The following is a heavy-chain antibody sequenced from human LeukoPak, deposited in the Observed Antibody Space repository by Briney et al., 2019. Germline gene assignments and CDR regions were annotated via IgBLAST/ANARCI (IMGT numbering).Heavy chain of an antibody. V-gene: IGHV4-4*07. D-gene: IGHD2-21*02. CDR3: TRDGWGPLGYHAFDI. CDR2: IYTTGNT. J-gene: IGHJ3*02. CDR1: GGSISGYY. Sequence: SETLSLTCSVSGGSISGYYWSWIRQPAGKGLEWIGRIYTTGNTNYSPSLKSRVTMSTDTSKNQFSLNLSSVTAADTAVYYCTRDGWGPLGYHAFDIWGQGTMVTVSS.